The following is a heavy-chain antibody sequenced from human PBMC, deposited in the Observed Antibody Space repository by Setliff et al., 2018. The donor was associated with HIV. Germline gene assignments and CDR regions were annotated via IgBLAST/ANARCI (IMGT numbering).Heavy chain of an antibody. V-gene: IGHV1-24*01. CDR3: ATGKLSGSGSPIYNWFDP. CDR1: GYTFSDYY. J-gene: IGHJ5*02. Sequence: GASVKVSCKASGYTFSDYYMHWVRQAPGKGLEWMGGSDPEDGNKMYAQKLQGRVTMTEDTSTDTAYMELSSLRSEDTAVYYCATGKLSGSGSPIYNWFDPWGQGTLVTVSS. CDR2: SDPEDGNK. D-gene: IGHD3-10*01.